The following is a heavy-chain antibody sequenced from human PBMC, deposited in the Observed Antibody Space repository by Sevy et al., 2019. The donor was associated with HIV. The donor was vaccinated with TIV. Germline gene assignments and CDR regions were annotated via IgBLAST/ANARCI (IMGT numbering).Heavy chain of an antibody. D-gene: IGHD3-10*01. CDR2: IYSGGST. CDR1: GFTVSSNY. CDR3: ARDPYGSGSYLLY. V-gene: IGHV3-53*01. J-gene: IGHJ4*02. Sequence: GGSLRLSCAASGFTVSSNYMSWVRQAPGKGLEWVSVIYSGGSTYYADSVKGRFTISRDNSKNTLYLQMNSLRAEDTAVYYCARDPYGSGSYLLYWGQGTLVTVSS.